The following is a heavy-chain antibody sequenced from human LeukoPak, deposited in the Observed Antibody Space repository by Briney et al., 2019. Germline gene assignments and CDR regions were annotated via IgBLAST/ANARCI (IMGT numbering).Heavy chain of an antibody. J-gene: IGHJ6*02. CDR1: GGSISSCY. Sequence: PSETLSLTCTVSGGSISSCYWSWIRQPPGKGLEWIGYIYYSGSTNYNPSLKSRVTISVDTSKNQFSLKLSSVTAADTAVYYCARDHYYDSSGYYASFGMDVWGQGTTVTVSS. D-gene: IGHD3-22*01. V-gene: IGHV4-59*01. CDR3: ARDHYYDSSGYYASFGMDV. CDR2: IYYSGST.